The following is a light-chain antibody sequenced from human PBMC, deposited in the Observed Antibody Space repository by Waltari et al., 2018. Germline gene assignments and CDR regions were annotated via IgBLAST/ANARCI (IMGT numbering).Light chain of an antibody. V-gene: IGLV2-14*03. J-gene: IGLJ3*02. CDR3: SSYRSSGTWV. Sequence: WFQHHPGKPPRLLMHNVNMRPSGVSSRFSASSSGNTASLSISGLQAEDEANYYCSSYRSSGTWVFGGGTTLTVL. CDR2: NVN.